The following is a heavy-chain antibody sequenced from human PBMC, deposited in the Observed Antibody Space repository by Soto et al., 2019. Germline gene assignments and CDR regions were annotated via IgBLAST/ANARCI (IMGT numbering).Heavy chain of an antibody. CDR2: ISCYGYSI. D-gene: IGHD3-3*01. Sequence: SLRLSCLASGFTFDDHVMHLVIPLPGKGLEWVCHISCYGYSIGYGCSVRCRFTISRDNAKNTLYLQMNSLRPEDTALYYCARSWSGSTSGRVDVWGQGTTVTVSS. V-gene: IGHV3-9*01. CDR1: GFTFDDHV. CDR3: ARSWSGSTSGRVDV. J-gene: IGHJ6*02.